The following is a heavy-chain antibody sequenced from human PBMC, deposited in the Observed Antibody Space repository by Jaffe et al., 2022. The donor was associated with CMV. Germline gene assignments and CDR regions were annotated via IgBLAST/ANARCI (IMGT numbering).Heavy chain of an antibody. D-gene: IGHD6-19*01. Sequence: QVQLQESGPGLVKPSETLSLTCTVSGGSISSYYWSWIRQPPGKGLEWIGYIYYSGSTNYNPSLKSRVTISVDTSKNQFSLKLSSVTAADTAVYYCARQGGSGWDLDYWGQGTLVTVSS. J-gene: IGHJ4*02. CDR2: IYYSGST. V-gene: IGHV4-59*08. CDR1: GGSISSYY. CDR3: ARQGGSGWDLDY.